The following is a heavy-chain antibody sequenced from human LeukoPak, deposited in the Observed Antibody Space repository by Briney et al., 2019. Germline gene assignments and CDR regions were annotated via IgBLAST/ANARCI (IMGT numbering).Heavy chain of an antibody. V-gene: IGHV4-30-2*01. CDR2: IYHSGST. J-gene: IGHJ3*02. Sequence: SETLSLTCAVSGGSISSGGYSWSWVRQPPREGLEWVVYIYHSGSTYYNPSLQSRVTISLDRSKNQFSLKLSSMTAADTAVYYCASGNTGYDRDSFDIWGQGTMVTVSS. CDR3: ASGNTGYDRDSFDI. CDR1: GGSISSGGYS. D-gene: IGHD5-12*01.